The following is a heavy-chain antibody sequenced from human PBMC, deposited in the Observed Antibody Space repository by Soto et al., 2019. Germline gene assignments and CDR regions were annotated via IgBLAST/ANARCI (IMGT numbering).Heavy chain of an antibody. V-gene: IGHV2-5*02. D-gene: IGHD7-27*01. J-gene: IGHJ4*02. Sequence: SGPTLVNPTQTLTLTCTFSGFSLSTSGVGVGWIRQPPGKALEWLALIYWDDDKRYSPSLKNRLTITKDTSKNQVVLTMTNMGPVDTATYYCAHSLIPNWGLMGALDSWGQGTLVPVS. CDR2: IYWDDDK. CDR1: GFSLSTSGVG. CDR3: AHSLIPNWGLMGALDS.